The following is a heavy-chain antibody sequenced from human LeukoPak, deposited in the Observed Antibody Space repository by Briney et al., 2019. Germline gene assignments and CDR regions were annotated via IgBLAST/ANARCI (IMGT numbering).Heavy chain of an antibody. J-gene: IGHJ4*02. Sequence: PGGSLRLSCAASGFTFTTYAMTWVRQAPGEGLEWVSVISGSGGSTYYADSVKGRFPISRDNSKNTLYLQMHSLRAEDTAVYYCANESPFLDYCGQGTLVTVSS. V-gene: IGHV3-23*01. CDR3: ANESPFLDY. CDR1: GFTFTTYA. CDR2: ISGSGGST.